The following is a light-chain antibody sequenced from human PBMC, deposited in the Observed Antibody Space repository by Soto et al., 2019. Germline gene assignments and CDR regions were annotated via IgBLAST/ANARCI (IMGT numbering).Light chain of an antibody. CDR1: SSNIGSNP. Sequence: QPVLTRPPSASGTPGQRVIISCSGSSSNIGSNPVNWYQHLPGAAPKLLIYSNNQRPSGVPDRFSGSKSGTSASLAISGLQSEDEADYYCATWDDSLKGVFGGGTKLTVL. V-gene: IGLV1-44*01. CDR2: SNN. J-gene: IGLJ2*01. CDR3: ATWDDSLKGV.